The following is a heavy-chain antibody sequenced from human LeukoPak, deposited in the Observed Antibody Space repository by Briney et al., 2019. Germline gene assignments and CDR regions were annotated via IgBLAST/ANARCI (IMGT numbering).Heavy chain of an antibody. CDR1: RFSFSNYG. V-gene: IGHV3-33*06. Sequence: GGSLRLSCATSRFSFSNYGMHWVRQAPGKGLEWVAVIWNDGTYKYYADSVKGRFTISRDNSKNTLYLQMNSLRAEDTAVYYCAKPTRGSGGSFLIDYWGQGTLVTVSS. D-gene: IGHD2-15*01. J-gene: IGHJ4*02. CDR3: AKPTRGSGGSFLIDY. CDR2: IWNDGTYK.